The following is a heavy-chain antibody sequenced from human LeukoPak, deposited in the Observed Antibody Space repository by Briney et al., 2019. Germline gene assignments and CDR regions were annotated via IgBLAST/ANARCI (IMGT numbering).Heavy chain of an antibody. Sequence: PGGSLRLSCAASGFTFSSYWMSWVRQAPGKGLEWVANIKQDGSEKYYVDSVKGRFTISRDNAKNSLYLQMNSLRAEDTAVYYCAKPGGYCSGGSCYYFDYWGQGTLVTVSS. CDR2: IKQDGSEK. CDR1: GFTFSSYW. CDR3: AKPGGYCSGGSCYYFDY. J-gene: IGHJ4*02. D-gene: IGHD2-15*01. V-gene: IGHV3-7*01.